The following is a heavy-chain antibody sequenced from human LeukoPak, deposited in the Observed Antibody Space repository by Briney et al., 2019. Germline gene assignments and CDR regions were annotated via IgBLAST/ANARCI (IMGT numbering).Heavy chain of an antibody. V-gene: IGHV1-46*01. D-gene: IGHD2-8*01. Sequence: ASVKVSCKASGYTFTSYYMHWVRQAPGQGLEWMGIINPSGGSTRYAQNFQGRVTMTRDMSTSTVYMELSSLRSEDTAVYYCARDPGDSMVFIYYFDYWGQGTLVTVSS. CDR3: ARDPGDSMVFIYYFDY. J-gene: IGHJ4*02. CDR1: GYTFTSYY. CDR2: INPSGGST.